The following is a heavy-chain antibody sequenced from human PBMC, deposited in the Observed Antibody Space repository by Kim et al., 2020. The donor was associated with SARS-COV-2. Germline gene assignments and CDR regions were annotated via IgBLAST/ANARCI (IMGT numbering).Heavy chain of an antibody. CDR3: VKDPRPSYPFFFDF. J-gene: IGHJ4*02. V-gene: IGHV3-23*01. Sequence: ADSVKGRFTISRDNSKNTLYLQMTSLRVEDTALYYCVKDPRPSYPFFFDFWGQGTLVTVSS. D-gene: IGHD3-16*01.